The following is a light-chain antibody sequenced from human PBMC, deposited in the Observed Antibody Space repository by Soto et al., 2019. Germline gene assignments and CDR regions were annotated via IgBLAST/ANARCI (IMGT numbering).Light chain of an antibody. Sequence: EIMMTQSPATLSVSPGERATLSCRASQSVSRNLAWYQQKPGQAPRLLIFGASTRATGIPARFSASGSVTEFTLTITSLQSEDFAVYYCQQYNKWPLTFGGGTKVDIK. J-gene: IGKJ4*01. CDR3: QQYNKWPLT. V-gene: IGKV3D-15*01. CDR1: QSVSRN. CDR2: GAS.